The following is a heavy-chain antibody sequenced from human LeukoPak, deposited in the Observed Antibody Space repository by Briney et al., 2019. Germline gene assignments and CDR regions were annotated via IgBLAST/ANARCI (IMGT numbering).Heavy chain of an antibody. D-gene: IGHD1-1*01. Sequence: GGSLRLSCAASGFTFSSYYMNWVRQAPGKGLEWVSSISSSSSYIYYADSVKGRFTISRDNAKNSLYLQMNSLRAEDTAVYYCASQTGVIDYWGQGTMVTVSS. J-gene: IGHJ4*02. CDR1: GFTFSSYY. CDR3: ASQTGVIDY. CDR2: ISSSSSYI. V-gene: IGHV3-21*01.